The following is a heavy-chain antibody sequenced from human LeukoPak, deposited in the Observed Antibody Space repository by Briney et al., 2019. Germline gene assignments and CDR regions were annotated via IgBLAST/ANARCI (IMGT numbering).Heavy chain of an antibody. CDR3: ARDYTIVGANSYYFDY. Sequence: GGSLRLSCAASGFTFSSYSMNWVRQAPGKGLEWVSSISSSSSYIYYADSVKGRFTISRDNAKNSLYLQMNSLRAEDTAVYYCARDYTIVGANSYYFDYWGQGTLVTVSS. J-gene: IGHJ4*02. V-gene: IGHV3-21*01. CDR1: GFTFSSYS. D-gene: IGHD1-26*01. CDR2: ISSSSSYI.